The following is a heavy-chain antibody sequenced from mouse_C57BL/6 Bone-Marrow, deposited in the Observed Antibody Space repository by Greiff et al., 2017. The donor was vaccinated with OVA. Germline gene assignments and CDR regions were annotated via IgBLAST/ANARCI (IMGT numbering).Heavy chain of an antibody. CDR3: ARHYYGSSAFDY. D-gene: IGHD1-1*01. J-gene: IGHJ2*01. CDR1: GYTFTSYW. CDR2: IHPNSGST. V-gene: IGHV1-64*01. Sequence: QVQLKESGAELVKPGASVKLSCKASGYTFTSYWMHWVKQRPGQGLEWIGMIHPNSGSTNYNEKFKSKATLTVDKSSSTAYMQLSSLTSEDSAVYYCARHYYGSSAFDYWGQGTTLTVSS.